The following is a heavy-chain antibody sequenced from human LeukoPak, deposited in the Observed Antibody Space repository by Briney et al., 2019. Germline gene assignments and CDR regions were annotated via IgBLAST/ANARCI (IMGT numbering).Heavy chain of an antibody. V-gene: IGHV3-33*01. J-gene: IGHJ3*02. CDR2: IWYDGSNK. Sequence: PGRSLRLSCAASGFTFSSYGMHWVRQAPGKGLEWVAVIWYDGSNKYYADSVKGRFTISRDNSKNTLYLQMNSLRAEDAAVYYCARVAPGKYYYDGSGDKAFDIWGQGTMVTVSS. D-gene: IGHD3-22*01. CDR1: GFTFSSYG. CDR3: ARVAPGKYYYDGSGDKAFDI.